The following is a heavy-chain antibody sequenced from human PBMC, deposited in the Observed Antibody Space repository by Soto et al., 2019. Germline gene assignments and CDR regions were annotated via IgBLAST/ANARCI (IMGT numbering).Heavy chain of an antibody. J-gene: IGHJ5*01. CDR2: ISASDDST. D-gene: IGHD1-20*01. V-gene: IGHV3-23*01. CDR1: GFTFSSYW. Sequence: PGGSLRLSCAASGFTFSSYWMHWVRQAPGKGLEWVSAISASDDSTYYADSVKGRFTISRDNSKNTLYLQMNNLSAEDTAVYYCAKSSITGTDSWGQRTLVTVS. CDR3: AKSSITGTDS.